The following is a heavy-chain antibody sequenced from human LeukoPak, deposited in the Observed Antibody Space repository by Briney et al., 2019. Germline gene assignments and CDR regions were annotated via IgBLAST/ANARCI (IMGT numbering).Heavy chain of an antibody. D-gene: IGHD6-19*01. CDR2: ISGSGGST. J-gene: IGHJ4*02. Sequence: GGSLRLSCAASGFNFSSYAMSWVRQAPGKGLEWVSAISGSGGSTYYADSVKGRFTIYRDNSKNTLYLQMNSLRAEDTAVYYCAKISPSIAVAGSDYWGQGTLVTVSS. V-gene: IGHV3-23*01. CDR1: GFNFSSYA. CDR3: AKISPSIAVAGSDY.